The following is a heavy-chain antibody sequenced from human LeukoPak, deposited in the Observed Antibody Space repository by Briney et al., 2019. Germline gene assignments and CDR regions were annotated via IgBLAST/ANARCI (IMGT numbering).Heavy chain of an antibody. CDR2: IYTSGST. CDR1: GGSISSYY. Sequence: SETLSLTCTVSGGSISSYYWSWIRQPAGKGLEWIGRIYTSGSTNYNPSLKSRVTMSVDTSKNQFSLKLSSVTAADTAIYYCAKSFSETERATITAYWGQGTLVTVSS. CDR3: AKSFSETERATITAY. J-gene: IGHJ4*02. D-gene: IGHD5-24*01. V-gene: IGHV4-4*07.